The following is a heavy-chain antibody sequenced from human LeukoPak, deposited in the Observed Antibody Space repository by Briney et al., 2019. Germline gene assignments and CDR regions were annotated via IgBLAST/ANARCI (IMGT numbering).Heavy chain of an antibody. V-gene: IGHV1-18*01. CDR2: ISAYNGNT. D-gene: IGHD1-1*01. Sequence: GASVKVSCKASGYTFTSYGISWVRQAPGQGLEWTGWISAYNGNTNYAQKLQGRVTMTTDTSTSTAYMELRSLRSEDTAVYYCARDRLEAVFDYWGQGTLVTVSS. J-gene: IGHJ4*02. CDR1: GYTFTSYG. CDR3: ARDRLEAVFDY.